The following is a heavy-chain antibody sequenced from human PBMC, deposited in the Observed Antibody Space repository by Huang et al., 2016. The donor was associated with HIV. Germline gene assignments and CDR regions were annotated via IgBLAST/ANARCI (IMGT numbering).Heavy chain of an antibody. CDR2: IYHNGST. D-gene: IGHD5-18*01. CDR3: ARVSGYSYALFDY. Sequence: QLQLQESGSGLVKPSQTLSLTCAVSGASLSSGGYSWSWIRQPPGKGLEWIGYIYHNGSTYYDPSLKSRVSRSVDMSKTQVSLKLSSVTAADTAVYYCARVSGYSYALFDYWGQGTLVTVSS. CDR1: GASLSSGGYS. V-gene: IGHV4-30-2*01. J-gene: IGHJ4*02.